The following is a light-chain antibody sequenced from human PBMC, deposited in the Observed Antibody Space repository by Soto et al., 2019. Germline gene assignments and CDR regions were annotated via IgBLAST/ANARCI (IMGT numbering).Light chain of an antibody. V-gene: IGKV1-5*01. J-gene: IGKJ1*01. Sequence: DIQMTQSPSTLSASVGDRVTITCRASQSISSWLAWYQQKPGKAPKLLIYDASSLESGVPSRFSGSGSGTEFTLTISSLQPDDFATYYSQQYNSYPATFGQGTKVEIK. CDR1: QSISSW. CDR2: DAS. CDR3: QQYNSYPAT.